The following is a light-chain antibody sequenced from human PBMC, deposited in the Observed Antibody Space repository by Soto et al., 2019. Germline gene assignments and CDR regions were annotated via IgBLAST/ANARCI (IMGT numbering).Light chain of an antibody. J-gene: IGKJ1*01. CDR2: AAS. Sequence: DIQMTQSPSSLSASVGDRVTITCRASQSISSYLNWYQQKPGKAPKLPIYAASSLKSGVPSRFSGSGSGTDFTLTISSLQPEDFATYYCQQSYSTPRTFGQGTKVEIK. CDR1: QSISSY. CDR3: QQSYSTPRT. V-gene: IGKV1-39*01.